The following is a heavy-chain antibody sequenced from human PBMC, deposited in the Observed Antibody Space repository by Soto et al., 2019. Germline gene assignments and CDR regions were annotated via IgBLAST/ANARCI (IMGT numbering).Heavy chain of an antibody. Sequence: EVQLVESGGGLLQPGGSLRLSCAVSGSTFSNDWMHWVRQAPGKGLVWVSHINSDGSSTNYADFVKGRFTIARDNAKNTVYLQMNSLRAEDPAVYYCARDRSYSLDVWGQGITVTVSS. J-gene: IGHJ6*02. CDR2: INSDGSST. CDR1: GSTFSNDW. CDR3: ARDRSYSLDV. V-gene: IGHV3-74*01.